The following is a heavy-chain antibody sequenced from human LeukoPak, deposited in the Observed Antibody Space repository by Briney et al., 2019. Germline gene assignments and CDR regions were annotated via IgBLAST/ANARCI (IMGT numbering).Heavy chain of an antibody. CDR1: GFTFSSYS. CDR3: AKARDSSGYQPGEY. D-gene: IGHD3-22*01. Sequence: PGGSLRLSCAASGFTFSSYSMNWVRQAPGKGLEWVSSISSSSSYIYYADSVKGRFTISRDNAKNSLYLQMNSLRAEDTALYYCAKARDSSGYQPGEYWGQGTLVTVSS. V-gene: IGHV3-21*04. CDR2: ISSSSSYI. J-gene: IGHJ4*02.